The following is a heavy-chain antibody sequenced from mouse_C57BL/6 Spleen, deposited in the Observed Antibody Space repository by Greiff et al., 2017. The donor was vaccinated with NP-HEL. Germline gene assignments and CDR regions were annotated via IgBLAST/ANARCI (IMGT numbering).Heavy chain of an antibody. Sequence: EVQVVESGGGLVKPGGSLKLSCAASGFTFSDYGMHWVRQAPEKGLEWVAYISSGSSTIYYADTVKGRFTISRDNAKNTLFLQMTSLRSEDTAMYYCARRYSYYYGSSYAMDYWGQGTSVTVSS. D-gene: IGHD1-1*01. V-gene: IGHV5-17*01. CDR2: ISSGSSTI. CDR1: GFTFSDYG. CDR3: ARRYSYYYGSSYAMDY. J-gene: IGHJ4*01.